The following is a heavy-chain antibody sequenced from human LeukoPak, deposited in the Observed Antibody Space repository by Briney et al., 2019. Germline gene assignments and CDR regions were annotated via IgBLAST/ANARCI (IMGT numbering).Heavy chain of an antibody. CDR3: ARNPRGRPYYFDY. Sequence: SETLSLTCAVYGGSFSGYYWSWIRQPPGKGLEWIGEINHSGSTNYNPSLKSRVTISVDTSKNQFSLKLSSVTAADTAVYYCARNPRGRPYYFDYWGQGTLVTVSS. CDR1: GGSFSGYY. CDR2: INHSGST. J-gene: IGHJ4*02. V-gene: IGHV4-34*01.